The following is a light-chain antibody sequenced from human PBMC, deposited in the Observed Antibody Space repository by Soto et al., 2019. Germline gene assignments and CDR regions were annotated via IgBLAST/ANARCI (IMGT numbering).Light chain of an antibody. J-gene: IGLJ3*02. V-gene: IGLV2-14*01. Sequence: QSVLTQPASVSGSPGQSITISCTGTSSDVGGYNYVSWYQQHPVKGPKVMIYAVSDRPSGVSNRFSGSKSGNTASLTISGLQAEDEADYFCSSYTSSSTWVFGGGTQLTGL. CDR1: SSDVGGYNY. CDR2: AVS. CDR3: SSYTSSSTWV.